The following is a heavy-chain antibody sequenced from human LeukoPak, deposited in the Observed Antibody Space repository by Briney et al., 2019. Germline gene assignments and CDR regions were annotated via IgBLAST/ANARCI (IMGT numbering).Heavy chain of an antibody. CDR1: GYTFTSYG. CDR2: ISAYNGNT. Sequence: GASVKVSCKASGYTFTSYGISWVRQAPGQGLEWMGWISAYNGNTNYAQKLQGRVTMTTDTSTSTAYMELRSLRSDDTAVYYCARATSPIYYYYYGMDVWGQGTTVTVSS. V-gene: IGHV1-18*01. CDR3: ARATSPIYYYYYGMDV. J-gene: IGHJ6*02.